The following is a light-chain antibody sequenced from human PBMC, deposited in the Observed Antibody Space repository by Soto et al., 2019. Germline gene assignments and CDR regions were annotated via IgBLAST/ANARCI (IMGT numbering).Light chain of an antibody. CDR3: SSYTSSSAVV. V-gene: IGLV2-14*03. CDR2: DVT. J-gene: IGLJ2*01. CDR1: SSDIGNYDF. Sequence: QSVLTQPASVSGSPGQSITISCTGTSSDIGNYDFVSWYQQHPGKAPKLIIYDVTNRPSEVSNRFSGSKSGNTASLTISGLQAEDEADYYCSSYTSSSAVVFGGGTKLTVL.